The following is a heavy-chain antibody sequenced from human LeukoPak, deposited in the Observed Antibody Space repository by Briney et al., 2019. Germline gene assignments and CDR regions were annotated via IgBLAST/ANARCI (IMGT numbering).Heavy chain of an antibody. CDR3: ARRVGLGPTLDYSYYMDV. CDR2: ISSSSGYI. J-gene: IGHJ6*03. V-gene: IGHV3-21*01. Sequence: GGSLRLSCAASGFTFSNYAINWVRQAPGKGLDWVSSISSSSGYIYYADSVKGRFTISRDNAKNSLYLQMNSLRAEDTAVYFCARRVGLGPTLDYSYYMDVWGKGTTVTVSS. D-gene: IGHD1-26*01. CDR1: GFTFSNYA.